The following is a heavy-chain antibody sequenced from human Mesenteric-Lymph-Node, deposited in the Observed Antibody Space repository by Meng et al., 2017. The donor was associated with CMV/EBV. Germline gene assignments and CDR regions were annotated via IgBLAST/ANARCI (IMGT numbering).Heavy chain of an antibody. Sequence: SETLSLTCTVSGYSIRSGYYWGWVRQPPGKGLEWIGKIYYTERTYYSASLQSRVTISLDMSKNQFSLKLNSVTAADTAVYYCARDGVVGTTSQDALDVWSQGTMVTVSS. V-gene: IGHV4-38-2*02. CDR2: IYYTERT. D-gene: IGHD1-26*01. CDR1: GYSIRSGYY. CDR3: ARDGVVGTTSQDALDV. J-gene: IGHJ3*01.